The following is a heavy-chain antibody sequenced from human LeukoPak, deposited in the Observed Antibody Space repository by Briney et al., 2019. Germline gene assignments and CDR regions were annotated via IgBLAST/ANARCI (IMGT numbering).Heavy chain of an antibody. CDR1: GGSFSGYY. Sequence: PSETLSLTCAVYGGSFSGYYWSWIRQPPGKGLEWIGEINHSGSTNYNPSLKSRVTISVDTSKNQFSLKLSSVTAADTAVYYCARCRRNRTTVVTPSFRYYYMDVWGKGTTVTVSS. V-gene: IGHV4-34*01. CDR2: INHSGST. CDR3: ARCRRNRTTVVTPSFRYYYMDV. D-gene: IGHD4-23*01. J-gene: IGHJ6*03.